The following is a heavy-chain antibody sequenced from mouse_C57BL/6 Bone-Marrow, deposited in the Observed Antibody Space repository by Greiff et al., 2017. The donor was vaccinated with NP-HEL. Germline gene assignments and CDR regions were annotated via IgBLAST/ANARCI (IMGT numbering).Heavy chain of an antibody. CDR2: IHPNSGST. CDR1: GYTFTSYW. Sequence: QVQLQQPGAELVKPGASVKLSCKASGYTFTSYWMHWVKQRPGQGLEWIGMIHPNSGSTNYNEKFKSKATLTVDKSSSTAYMQLSSLTSEDSAVYYCARDGSSFPYWYFDVWGTGTTVTASS. V-gene: IGHV1-64*01. CDR3: ARDGSSFPYWYFDV. J-gene: IGHJ1*03. D-gene: IGHD1-1*01.